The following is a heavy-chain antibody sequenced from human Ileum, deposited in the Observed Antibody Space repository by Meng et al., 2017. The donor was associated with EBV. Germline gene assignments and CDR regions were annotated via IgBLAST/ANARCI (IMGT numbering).Heavy chain of an antibody. J-gene: IGHJ5*02. D-gene: IGHD2-2*02. Sequence: RLHSTGQIQLQPFATLSISWTVSGGAVKRGDNVSVWIPHLPGQCLELIRYIYYSGRTYYNTSLESRVTMSVDTSMNQFSLNLNSVPAAATAVYYCARVNGDCFRTICYKGWFDPWGQGTLVTVSS. CDR1: GGAVKRGDNV. CDR2: IYYSGRT. V-gene: IGHV4-30-4*01. CDR3: ARVNGDCFRTICYKGWFDP.